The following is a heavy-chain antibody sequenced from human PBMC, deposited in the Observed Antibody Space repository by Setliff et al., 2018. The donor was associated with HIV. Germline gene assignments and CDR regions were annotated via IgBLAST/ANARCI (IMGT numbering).Heavy chain of an antibody. CDR3: AKVATWTGTTYYFES. V-gene: IGHV3-48*01. J-gene: IGHJ4*02. Sequence: QPGGSLRLSCAASGFPFSAYIMNWVRQAPGKGLEWISYISGSSTTIYYADSVKGRFIISRDNAKNSLYLQMNSLRAEDTAVYYCAKVATWTGTTYYFESWGQGTLVTVSS. D-gene: IGHD1-1*01. CDR1: GFPFSAYI. CDR2: ISGSSTTI.